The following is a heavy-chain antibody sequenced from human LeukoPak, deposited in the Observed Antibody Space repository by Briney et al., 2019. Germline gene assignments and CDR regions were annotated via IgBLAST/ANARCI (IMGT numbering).Heavy chain of an antibody. CDR1: GFTFSSYA. J-gene: IGHJ4*02. V-gene: IGHV3-9*01. CDR2: ISWNSGSI. CDR3: AKGSAGWYYFDY. Sequence: GGSLRLSCAASGFTFSSYAMSWVRQAPGKGLEWVSGISWNSGSIGYADSVKGRFTISRDNAKNSLYLQMNSLRAEDTALYYCAKGSAGWYYFDYWGQGTLVTVSS. D-gene: IGHD6-13*01.